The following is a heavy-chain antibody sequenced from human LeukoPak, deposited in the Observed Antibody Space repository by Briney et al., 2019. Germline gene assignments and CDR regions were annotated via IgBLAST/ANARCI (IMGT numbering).Heavy chain of an antibody. CDR3: ARIGNYYFDY. CDR2: VSYSGST. Sequence: SETLSLTCTVSGGSISSTNYYWGWIRQPPGKGLEWIGSVSYSGSTYYNASLKSRVTISVDTSKNQFSLKLTSVTAADTAVYFCARIGNYYFDYWGQGTLVTVSS. V-gene: IGHV4-39*07. J-gene: IGHJ4*02. CDR1: GGSISSTNYY. D-gene: IGHD1-1*01.